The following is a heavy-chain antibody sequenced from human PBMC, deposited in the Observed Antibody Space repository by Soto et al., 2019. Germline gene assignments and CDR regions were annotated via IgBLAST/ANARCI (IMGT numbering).Heavy chain of an antibody. CDR1: GFTFSSYS. D-gene: IGHD3-22*01. J-gene: IGHJ3*02. Sequence: PGGSLRLSCAASGFTFSSYSMNWVRQAPGKGLEWVSYISSSSSTIYYADSVKGRFTISRDNAKNSLYLQMNSLRAEDTAVYYCASFNYDSSGYYYDYAFDIWGQGTMVTVSS. V-gene: IGHV3-48*01. CDR2: ISSSSSTI. CDR3: ASFNYDSSGYYYDYAFDI.